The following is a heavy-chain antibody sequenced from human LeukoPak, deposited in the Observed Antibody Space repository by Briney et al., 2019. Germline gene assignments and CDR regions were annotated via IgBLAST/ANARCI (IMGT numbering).Heavy chain of an antibody. CDR3: ARGDYYDSSGHDFDY. J-gene: IGHJ4*02. CDR1: GGSISSGDYY. D-gene: IGHD3-22*01. Sequence: IPSETLSLTCTVSGGSISSGDYYWSWIRQPPGKGLEGIGYIYYSGSTYYNPSLKSRVTISVDTSKNQFSLKLSSVTAADTAVYYCARGDYYDSSGHDFDYWGQGTLVTVSS. V-gene: IGHV4-30-4*08. CDR2: IYYSGST.